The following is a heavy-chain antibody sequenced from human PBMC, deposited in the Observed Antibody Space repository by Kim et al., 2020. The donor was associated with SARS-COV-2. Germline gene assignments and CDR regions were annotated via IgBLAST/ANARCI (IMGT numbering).Heavy chain of an antibody. CDR3: ARDTGRNTLDY. J-gene: IGHJ4*02. V-gene: IGHV4-31*03. D-gene: IGHD1-26*01. Sequence: SETLSLTCSVSGDSISSGAYYWSWIRQHPGKGLEWIGCINYSGTTHYNPSLKSRLTTSLDTSKNQFSLKLSSVTAADTAVYFCARDTGRNTLDYWGQGNLVTVSP. CDR1: GDSISSGAYY. CDR2: INYSGTT.